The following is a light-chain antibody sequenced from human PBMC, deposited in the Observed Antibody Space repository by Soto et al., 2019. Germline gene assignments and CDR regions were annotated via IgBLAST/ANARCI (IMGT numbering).Light chain of an antibody. CDR1: NNDVGGHMY. J-gene: IGLJ2*01. CDR2: EID. Sequence: QSVPTQPASVSGSPGQSITISCTGTNNDVGGHMYVSWYQHQAGKVPKLIIYEIDNRPSGVSDRFSGSKSGNTASLTISGLQAEDEAAYYCSAYRRGIIVFGGGTKLTVL. CDR3: SAYRRGIIV. V-gene: IGLV2-14*01.